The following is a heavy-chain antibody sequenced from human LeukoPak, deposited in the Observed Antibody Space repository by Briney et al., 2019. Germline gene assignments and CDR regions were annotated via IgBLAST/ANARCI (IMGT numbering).Heavy chain of an antibody. Sequence: GGSLRLPCAASGFTFSNYGMHWVRQAPGKGLEWVAVISYDGSNKYYADSVKGRFTISRDNSKNTLYLQMNSLRAEDTAVYYCAKVVDLNDISWFDPWGQGTLVTVSS. CDR1: GFTFSNYG. J-gene: IGHJ5*02. V-gene: IGHV3-30*18. CDR3: AKVVDLNDISWFDP. D-gene: IGHD3-9*01. CDR2: ISYDGSNK.